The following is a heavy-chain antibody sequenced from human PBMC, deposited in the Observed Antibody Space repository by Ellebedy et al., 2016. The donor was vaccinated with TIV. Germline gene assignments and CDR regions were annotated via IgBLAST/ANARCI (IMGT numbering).Heavy chain of an antibody. CDR3: VRDGAYGDYSPGYYGMDV. Sequence: GESLKISCAASGFTFNSYWMSWVRQAPGKRLEWVANINQDGSRIYYVDSVKGRFTISRDNAKNSVYLRMNTLRVEDTAVYHCVRDGAYGDYSPGYYGMDVWGQGTTVTVSS. D-gene: IGHD3-22*01. CDR2: INQDGSRI. J-gene: IGHJ6*02. V-gene: IGHV3-7*03. CDR1: GFTFNSYW.